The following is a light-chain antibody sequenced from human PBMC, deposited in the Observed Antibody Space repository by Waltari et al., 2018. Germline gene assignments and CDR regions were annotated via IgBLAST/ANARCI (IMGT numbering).Light chain of an antibody. V-gene: IGKV3D-15*03. CDR2: GAS. CDR1: QSVSSN. J-gene: IGKJ5*01. CDR3: QQYNNWPIT. Sequence: EIVMTQYQATLSVAPGERATRSCRASQSVSSNLAWYQQKPGQAPRLLIYGASIRATGIPARFSGSGSGTEFTLTISILQSEDFAVYYCQQYNNWPITFGQGTRLEIK.